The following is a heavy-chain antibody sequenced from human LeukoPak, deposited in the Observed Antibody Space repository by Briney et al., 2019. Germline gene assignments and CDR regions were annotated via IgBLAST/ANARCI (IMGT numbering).Heavy chain of an antibody. D-gene: IGHD6-13*01. CDR3: VKGRISEDGLDF. Sequence: GGSLRLSCAASGLTFSRSAMTWVRQTPGKGLDWVSSISSSGNTYYADSVKGRFTTSRDNSKNMLYLQMNSLRAEDTAVYYCVKGRISEDGLDFWGQGTLVTVSS. CDR2: ISSSGNT. V-gene: IGHV3-23*01. CDR1: GLTFSRSA. J-gene: IGHJ4*02.